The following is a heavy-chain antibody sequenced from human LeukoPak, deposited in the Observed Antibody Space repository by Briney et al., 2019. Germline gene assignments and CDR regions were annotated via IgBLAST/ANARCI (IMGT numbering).Heavy chain of an antibody. J-gene: IGHJ2*01. CDR1: GFTFSSYS. CDR2: ISSSSSYI. V-gene: IGHV3-21*04. D-gene: IGHD3-22*01. CDR3: ARVGTYDSSGRAYWYFDL. Sequence: PGGSLRLSCAASGFTFSSYSMNWVRQAPGKGLEWVSSISSSSSYIYYADSVKGRFTISRDNAKNSLYLQMNSLRAEDTAVYYCARVGTYDSSGRAYWYFDLWGRGTLVTVSS.